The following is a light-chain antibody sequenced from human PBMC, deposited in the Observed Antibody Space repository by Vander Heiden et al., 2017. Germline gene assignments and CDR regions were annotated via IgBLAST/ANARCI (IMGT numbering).Light chain of an antibody. CDR1: QSVSSD. CDR2: GAS. CDR3: QQYNNWPLT. Sequence: EIVMTQSPATLSVSPGERATLSCRASQSVSSDLAWYQRKPGQAPRLLIYGASTRATGIPASFSGSGSGTEFTLTISSLQPEDFAVYYCQQYNNWPLTFGGGTKVEIK. V-gene: IGKV3-15*01. J-gene: IGKJ4*01.